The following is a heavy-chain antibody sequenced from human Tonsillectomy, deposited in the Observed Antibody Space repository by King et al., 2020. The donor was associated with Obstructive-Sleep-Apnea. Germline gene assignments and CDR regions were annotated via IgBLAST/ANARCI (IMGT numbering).Heavy chain of an antibody. CDR3: AKCYDSSGYYYDY. D-gene: IGHD3-22*01. V-gene: IGHV3-23*04. CDR2: IIGSGGST. Sequence: VQLVESGGGLVQPGGSLRLSCAASGFTFSSYAMSWVRQAPGKGLECVSAIIGSGGSTYYADSVKGRFTISRDNSKNTLYLQMNSLRAEDTAVYYCAKCYDSSGYYYDYWGQGTLVTVSS. CDR1: GFTFSSYA. J-gene: IGHJ4*02.